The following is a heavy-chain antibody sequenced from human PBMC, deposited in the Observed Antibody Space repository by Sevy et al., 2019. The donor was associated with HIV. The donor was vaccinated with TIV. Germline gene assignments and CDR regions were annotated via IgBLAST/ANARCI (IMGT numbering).Heavy chain of an antibody. CDR2: ISSSGSTI. D-gene: IGHD3-3*01. V-gene: IGHV3-48*03. J-gene: IGHJ4*02. Sequence: GGSLRLSCAASGFTFSSYEMNWVRQAPGKGLEWVSYISSSGSTIYYADSVKGRFTISRDNAKNSLYLQMNSLRAEDTAVYYCARARFLEWLWDYWGQGTLVTVSS. CDR3: ARARFLEWLWDY. CDR1: GFTFSSYE.